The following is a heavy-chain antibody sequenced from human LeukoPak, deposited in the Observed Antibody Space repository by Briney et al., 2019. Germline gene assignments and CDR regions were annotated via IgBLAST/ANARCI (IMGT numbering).Heavy chain of an antibody. CDR1: GFTFSSHT. V-gene: IGHV3-30*04. Sequence: SGGSLRLSCAASGFTFSSHTMHWVRQAPGKGLESVADILYDGSDKYYADSVKGRFSISRDNSKNTLYLQMNGLRAEDTAVYYCARDWGYGSGTYYIDWGQGTLVTVSS. CDR2: ILYDGSDK. J-gene: IGHJ4*02. CDR3: ARDWGYGSGTYYID. D-gene: IGHD3-10*01.